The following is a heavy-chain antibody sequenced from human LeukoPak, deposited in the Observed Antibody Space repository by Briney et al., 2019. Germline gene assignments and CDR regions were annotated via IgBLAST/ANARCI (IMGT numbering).Heavy chain of an antibody. J-gene: IGHJ4*02. CDR1: GFAFSSYS. D-gene: IGHD3-3*01. Sequence: GGSLRLSCAASGFAFSSYSMNWVRQAPGKGLEWVSSISSSSSYIYYADSVKGRFTISRDNAKNSLCLQMNSLRAEDTAVYYCARDIPTYYDFWSGYQYYFDYWGQGTLVTVSS. V-gene: IGHV3-21*01. CDR3: ARDIPTYYDFWSGYQYYFDY. CDR2: ISSSSSYI.